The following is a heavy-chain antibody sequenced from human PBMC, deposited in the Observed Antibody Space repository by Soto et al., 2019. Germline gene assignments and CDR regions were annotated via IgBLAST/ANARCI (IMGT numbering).Heavy chain of an antibody. CDR2: IYYNGNT. Sequence: KXSETLSLTCTVSNGAMNSGTSYWDWIRQPPGKGLEWIGNIYYNGNTLYNPSLGSRVRISLDTSKNKLSLTLRSVTAADSAVYYCARTSYNWFAPWGQGTLVTVSS. V-gene: IGHV4-39*01. CDR3: ARTSYNWFAP. CDR1: NGAMNSGTSY. J-gene: IGHJ5*02.